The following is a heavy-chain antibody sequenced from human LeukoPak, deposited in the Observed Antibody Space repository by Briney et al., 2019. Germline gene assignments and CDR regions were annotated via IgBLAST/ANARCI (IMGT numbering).Heavy chain of an antibody. CDR3: ARDVYYYGSSTPFDY. J-gene: IGHJ4*02. Sequence: PSEALSLTCAVYGGSFSGYYWSWIRQPPGKGLEWIGEINHSGSTNYNPSLKSRVTISVDTSKNQFSLMVTSVTAADTAVYYCARDVYYYGSSTPFDYWGQGTLVTVSS. CDR2: INHSGST. V-gene: IGHV4-34*01. CDR1: GGSFSGYY. D-gene: IGHD3-10*01.